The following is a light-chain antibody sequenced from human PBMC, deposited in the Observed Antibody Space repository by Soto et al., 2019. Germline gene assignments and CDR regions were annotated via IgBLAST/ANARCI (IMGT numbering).Light chain of an antibody. V-gene: IGLV1-47*01. CDR3: ATWDVSLRGVV. J-gene: IGLJ3*02. CDR2: RND. CDR1: ISNIGSNY. Sequence: QSALTQPPSASGTPGQRVTISCSGSISNIGSNYVYWYQQLPGTAPKLLIYRNDQRPSGVPDRFSGSKSGTSASLAISGLRSDDEADYYCATWDVSLRGVVFGGGTKLTVL.